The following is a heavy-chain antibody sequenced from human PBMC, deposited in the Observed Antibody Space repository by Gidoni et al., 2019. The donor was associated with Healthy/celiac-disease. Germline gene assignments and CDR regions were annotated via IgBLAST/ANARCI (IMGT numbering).Heavy chain of an antibody. J-gene: IGHJ4*02. Sequence: EVQLLESGGGLVQPGGSLTLPCAASGFTFSSYAMSWVRQAPGKGLVWVSAISGSGGSTYYADSVKGRFTISRDNSKNTLYLQMNSLRAEDTAVYYCAKDWGLGSKGPDYWGQGTLVTVSS. V-gene: IGHV3-23*01. D-gene: IGHD1-26*01. CDR2: ISGSGGST. CDR1: GFTFSSYA. CDR3: AKDWGLGSKGPDY.